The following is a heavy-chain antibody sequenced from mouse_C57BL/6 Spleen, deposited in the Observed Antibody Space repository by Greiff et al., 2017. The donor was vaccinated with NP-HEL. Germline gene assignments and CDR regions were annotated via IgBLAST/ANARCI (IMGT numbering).Heavy chain of an antibody. D-gene: IGHD2-4*01. CDR1: GYTFTSYW. CDR2: IYPSDSET. Sequence: QVQLQQPGAELVRPGSSVKLSCKASGYTFTSYWMDWVQQRPGQGLEWIGNIYPSDSETHYNQKLKDKAKLNVDKSSSTAYMQLRSLTSEDSAVYYCATYDYDGFAYWGQGTLVTVSA. CDR3: ATYDYDGFAY. V-gene: IGHV1-61*01. J-gene: IGHJ3*01.